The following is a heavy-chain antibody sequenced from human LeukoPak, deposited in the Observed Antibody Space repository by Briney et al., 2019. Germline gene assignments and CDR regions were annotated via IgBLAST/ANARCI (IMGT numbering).Heavy chain of an antibody. V-gene: IGHV4-34*01. J-gene: IGHJ4*02. CDR2: INHSGST. CDR1: GGSFSGYY. Sequence: SETLSLTCAVYGGSFSGYYWSWIRQPPGKGLEWIGEINHSGSTNYNPSLKSRVTISVDTSKNQFSLKLSSVTAADTAVYYCARGLDYGEAYYFDYWGQGTLVTVSS. D-gene: IGHD4-17*01. CDR3: ARGLDYGEAYYFDY.